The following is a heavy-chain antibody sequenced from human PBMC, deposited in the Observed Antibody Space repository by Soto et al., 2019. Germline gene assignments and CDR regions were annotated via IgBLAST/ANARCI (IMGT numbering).Heavy chain of an antibody. CDR3: ARFEVDTARMDV. J-gene: IGHJ6*02. CDR2: IDPGDSDT. Sequence: PGESQNISCKGSGYRFTIYWISWVRQMPGKGLEWMGRIDPGDSDTRYSPSFQGQVTISADKSISTAYLQWSSLKASDTAMYYCARFEVDTARMDVWGQGTTVTVSS. CDR1: GYRFTIYW. V-gene: IGHV5-51*01. D-gene: IGHD5-18*01.